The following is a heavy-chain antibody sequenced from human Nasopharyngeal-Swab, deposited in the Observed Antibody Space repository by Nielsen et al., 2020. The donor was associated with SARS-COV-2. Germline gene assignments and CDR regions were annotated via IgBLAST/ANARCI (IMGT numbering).Heavy chain of an antibody. D-gene: IGHD5-24*01. J-gene: IGHJ6*02. CDR3: ARPIGTSQYYYYYGMDV. Sequence: GESLKISCKGSGYSFTSYWIGWVRQMPGKGLEWMGIIYPGDSDTRYSASFQGQVTISADKSISTAYLQWSSLKASDTAMYYCARPIGTSQYYYYYGMDVWGQGTTVTVSS. CDR2: IYPGDSDT. CDR1: GYSFTSYW. V-gene: IGHV5-51*01.